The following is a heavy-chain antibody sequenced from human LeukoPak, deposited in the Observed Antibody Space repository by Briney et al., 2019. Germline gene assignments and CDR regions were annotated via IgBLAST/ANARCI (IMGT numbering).Heavy chain of an antibody. CDR2: IIPILGIA. CDR1: GGTFSSYA. J-gene: IGHJ4*02. D-gene: IGHD3-22*01. Sequence: GASVKVSCKASGGTFSSYAISWVRQAPGQGLEWMGRIIPILGIANYAQKFQGRVTITADKSTSTAYMELSSLRSEDTAVYYCARDGIYDSSGYHLGYWGQGTLVTVSP. V-gene: IGHV1-69*04. CDR3: ARDGIYDSSGYHLGY.